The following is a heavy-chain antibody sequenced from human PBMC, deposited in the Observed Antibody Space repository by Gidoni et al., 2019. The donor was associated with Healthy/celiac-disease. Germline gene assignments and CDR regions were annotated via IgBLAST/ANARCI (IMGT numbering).Heavy chain of an antibody. J-gene: IGHJ6*02. D-gene: IGHD2-2*01. CDR2: IKSKTDGGTT. Sequence: EVQLVESGGGLVTPGGSLRLSCAASGFTFSNAWMSWVRQAPGKGLEWVGRIKSKTDGGTTDYAASVKGRFTISRDDSKNTLYLQMNSLKTEDTAVYYCTSVAPTSDYYYGMDVWGQGTTVTVSS. CDR3: TSVAPTSDYYYGMDV. CDR1: GFTFSNAW. V-gene: IGHV3-15*01.